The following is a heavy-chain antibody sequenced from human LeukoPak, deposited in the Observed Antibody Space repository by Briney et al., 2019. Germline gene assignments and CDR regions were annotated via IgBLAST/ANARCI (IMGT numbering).Heavy chain of an antibody. CDR3: AREGIVVVPAEYFDY. Sequence: GASVKVSCKASGGTFSSYISTWVRQAPGQGLEWMGRIIPMFGTPNYAQKFQDRVTITADESARTAYMELSSLGFEDMAVYYCAREGIVVVPAEYFDYWGQGTLVTVSS. D-gene: IGHD2-2*01. CDR1: GGTFSSYI. J-gene: IGHJ4*02. CDR2: IIPMFGTP. V-gene: IGHV1-69*13.